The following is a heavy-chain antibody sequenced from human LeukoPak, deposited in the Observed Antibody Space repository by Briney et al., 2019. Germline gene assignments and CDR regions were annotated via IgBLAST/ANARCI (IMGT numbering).Heavy chain of an antibody. J-gene: IGHJ4*02. V-gene: IGHV1-46*01. Sequence: ASVKVSCKASGYTFTSYYMHWVRQAPGQGLEWMGIINPSGGSTSYAQKFQGRVTMTRDMSTSTVYMELSSLRSEDTAVYYCARSGSIQLWFDYWGQGALVTVSS. CDR3: ARSGSIQLWFDY. CDR2: INPSGGST. CDR1: GYTFTSYY. D-gene: IGHD5-18*01.